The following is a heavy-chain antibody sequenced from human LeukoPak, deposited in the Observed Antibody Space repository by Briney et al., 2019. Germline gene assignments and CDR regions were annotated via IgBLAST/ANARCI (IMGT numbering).Heavy chain of an antibody. CDR3: AKSLQGTTDY. J-gene: IGHJ4*02. V-gene: IGHV3-23*01. Sequence: GGSLRLSCAASGLTFSDYSMTWVRHAPGKGLEWVSTISGSGSSTYYADSVKGRFTISRDNSKNTLFLHMDSLRAEDTAVYYCAKSLQGTTDYWGQGTQVTVSS. CDR2: ISGSGSST. D-gene: IGHD1-7*01. CDR1: GLTFSDYS.